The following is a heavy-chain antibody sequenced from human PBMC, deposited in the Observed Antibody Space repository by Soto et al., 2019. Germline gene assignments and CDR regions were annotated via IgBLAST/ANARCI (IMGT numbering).Heavy chain of an antibody. D-gene: IGHD4-17*01. J-gene: IGHJ4*02. CDR1: GYTPTNYD. Sequence: QVPLVQSGPEVKKPGASVTVSCKTSGYTPTNYDIGWVRQAPGQGLEWMGWISAYNGNRNSAQKLQGRLTMTTDTSTKTAYMELRXXXXXXXXXXXXXXXXXXXXXXYAFDNWGQGTLVTV. V-gene: IGHV1-18*01. CDR3: XXXXXXXXXXYAFDN. CDR2: ISAYNGNR.